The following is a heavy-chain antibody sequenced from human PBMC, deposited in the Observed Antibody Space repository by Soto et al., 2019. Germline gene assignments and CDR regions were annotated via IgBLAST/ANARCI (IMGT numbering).Heavy chain of an antibody. CDR2: INAGNGNT. V-gene: IGHV1-3*01. D-gene: IGHD3-3*01. CDR1: GYTFTGYA. J-gene: IGHJ5*02. CDR3: ARKLDFWSGYLKTFAWFDP. Sequence: GASVKVSCKASGYTFTGYAMHWVRQAPGQRLEWMGWINAGNGNTKYSQKFQGRVTITRDTSTSTAYMELSSLRSDDTAVYYCARKLDFWSGYLKTFAWFDPWGQGTLVTVSS.